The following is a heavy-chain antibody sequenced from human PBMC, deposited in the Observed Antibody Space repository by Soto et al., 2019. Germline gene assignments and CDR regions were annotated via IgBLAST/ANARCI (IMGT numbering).Heavy chain of an antibody. Sequence: GASVKVSCKASGGTLRSYAISWVRQATGQGLEWMGWMNPDSGHAAYAQKFQGRVTLTTSTSTSTVYMEMRSLGSEDTAVYYCARRPHCSGGICYYGLDNWGQGTLVTVSS. CDR1: GGTLRSYA. CDR3: ARRPHCSGGICYYGLDN. CDR2: MNPDSGHA. D-gene: IGHD2-15*01. V-gene: IGHV1-8*01. J-gene: IGHJ4*02.